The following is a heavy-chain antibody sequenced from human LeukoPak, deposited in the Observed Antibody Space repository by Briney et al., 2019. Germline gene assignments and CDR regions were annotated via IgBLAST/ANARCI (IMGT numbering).Heavy chain of an antibody. CDR3: AREDYYDSSGYYLDC. D-gene: IGHD3-22*01. J-gene: IGHJ4*02. CDR1: GGSISSYY. Sequence: SETLSLTCTVSGGSISSYYWSWIRQPPGKGLEWIGYIYYSGSTNYNPSLKSRVTISVDTSKNQFSLKLSSVTAADTAVYYCAREDYYDSSGYYLDCWGQGTLVTVSS. V-gene: IGHV4-59*08. CDR2: IYYSGST.